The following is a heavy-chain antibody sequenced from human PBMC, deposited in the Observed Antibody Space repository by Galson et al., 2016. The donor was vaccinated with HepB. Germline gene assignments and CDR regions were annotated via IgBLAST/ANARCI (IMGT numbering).Heavy chain of an antibody. Sequence: SLRLSCAASGFTFSNYGMHWVRQAPGKGLEWVAFISYDGSNKYYADSVKGRFTISRDNSKNTLYLQMSTLRAEDTAVFYCAKDGYYHDSSGYYTRRGYFDSWGKGTRAT. V-gene: IGHV3-30*18. CDR3: AKDGYYHDSSGYYTRRGYFDS. CDR2: ISYDGSNK. J-gene: IGHJ4*02. D-gene: IGHD3-22*01. CDR1: GFTFSNYG.